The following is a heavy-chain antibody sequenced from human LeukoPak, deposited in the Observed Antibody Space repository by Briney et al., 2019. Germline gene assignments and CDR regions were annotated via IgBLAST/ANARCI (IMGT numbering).Heavy chain of an antibody. CDR1: GYTFTSYD. CDR3: ARGQRRITMIVVVTTNYYYYYMDV. V-gene: IGHV1-8*01. Sequence: ASVKVSCKASGYTFTSYDINWVRQATGQGLEWMGWMNPNSGNTGYAQKFQGRVTMTRNTSISTAYMELSSLRSEDTAVYYCARGQRRITMIVVVTTNYYYYYMDVRGKGTTVTVSS. CDR2: MNPNSGNT. J-gene: IGHJ6*03. D-gene: IGHD3-22*01.